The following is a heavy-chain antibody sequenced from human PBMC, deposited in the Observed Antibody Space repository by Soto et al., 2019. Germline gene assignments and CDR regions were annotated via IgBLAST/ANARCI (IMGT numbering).Heavy chain of an antibody. J-gene: IGHJ4*02. D-gene: IGHD4-17*01. Sequence: QLQLVQSVAEAKKPGASGKVSCKASGYTFPTSTISWVRQAPGQGLEWMGWIKAYSGNTNYAQKLQGRVTMTTDTSTNTAYMELRSLTTDDTAIYYCAIADYGDDDYWGQGTLVTVSS. V-gene: IGHV1-18*01. CDR1: GYTFPTST. CDR2: IKAYSGNT. CDR3: AIADYGDDDY.